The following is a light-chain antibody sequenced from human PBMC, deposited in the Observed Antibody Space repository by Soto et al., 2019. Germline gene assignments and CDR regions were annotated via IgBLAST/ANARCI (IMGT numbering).Light chain of an antibody. V-gene: IGLV1-40*01. CDR3: QSFDSSLTGLI. Sequence: QSVLTQPPSVTGAPGQRVTISCTGNNSNIGAGSGVNWYQQFPDKAPKLLIYANTHRPSGVPDRFSGSTSATSASLAITGLQSQVEADYYCQSFDSSLTGLIFGGGTKLTV. CDR1: NSNIGAGSG. CDR2: ANT. J-gene: IGLJ2*01.